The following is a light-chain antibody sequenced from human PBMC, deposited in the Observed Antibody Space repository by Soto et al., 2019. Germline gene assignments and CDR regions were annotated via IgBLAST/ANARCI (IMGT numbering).Light chain of an antibody. CDR2: GAS. J-gene: IGKJ4*01. Sequence: ETVMTQSPASLSMSPGEGVTLSCRACQSVRSNLAWYQQRPGQAPRLLIYGASTRAADIPARFSGSGSGAEFTLTISSLQSEDFAFYYCQQYNNWPLTFGGGTKVDIK. CDR3: QQYNNWPLT. V-gene: IGKV3-15*01. CDR1: QSVRSN.